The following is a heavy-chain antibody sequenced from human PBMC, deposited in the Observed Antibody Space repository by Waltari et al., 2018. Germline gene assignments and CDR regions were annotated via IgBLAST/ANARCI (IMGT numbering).Heavy chain of an antibody. CDR1: GGSFSGYY. CDR3: AGYYDFWSGYYPSHYFDY. Sequence: QVQLQQWGAGLLKPSETLSLPCAVYGGSFSGYYWSWLRHPQGKGLEWIGEINHSGSTNYNPSLKSRVTISVDTSKNQFSLKLSSVTAADTAVYYCAGYYDFWSGYYPSHYFDYWGQGTMVTVSS. J-gene: IGHJ4*03. CDR2: INHSGST. D-gene: IGHD3-3*01. V-gene: IGHV4-34*01.